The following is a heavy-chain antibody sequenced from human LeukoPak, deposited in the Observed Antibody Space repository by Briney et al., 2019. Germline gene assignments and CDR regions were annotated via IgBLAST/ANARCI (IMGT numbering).Heavy chain of an antibody. V-gene: IGHV1-18*01. CDR2: ISAYNGNT. CDR3: ARDLGPRYYCSSTSCHIFDY. Sequence: GASVKVSCKASGYTFTNYGISWVRQAPGQGLEWMGWISAYNGNTNYAQKLQGRVTMTTDTSTSTAYMELRSLRSDDTAVYYCARDLGPRYYCSSTSCHIFDYWGQGTLVTVSS. CDR1: GYTFTNYG. J-gene: IGHJ4*02. D-gene: IGHD2-2*01.